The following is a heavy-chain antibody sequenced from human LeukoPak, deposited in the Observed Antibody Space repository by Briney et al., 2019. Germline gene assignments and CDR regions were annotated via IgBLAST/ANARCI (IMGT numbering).Heavy chain of an antibody. Sequence: ASVKVSCKASGGTFSSYAISWVRQAPGKGLEWMGGFDPEDGETIYAQKFQGRVTMTEDTSTDTAYMELSSLRSEDTAVYYCAKAESFLSSWSAFDYWGQGTLVTVSS. V-gene: IGHV1-24*01. J-gene: IGHJ4*02. D-gene: IGHD6-13*01. CDR2: FDPEDGET. CDR3: AKAESFLSSWSAFDY. CDR1: GGTFSSYA.